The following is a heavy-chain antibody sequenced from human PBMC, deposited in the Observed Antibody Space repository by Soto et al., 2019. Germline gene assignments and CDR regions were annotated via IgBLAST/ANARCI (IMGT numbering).Heavy chain of an antibody. CDR1: GGSVSSGSYY. V-gene: IGHV4-61*01. J-gene: IGHJ4*02. D-gene: IGHD2-2*01. CDR2: IYYSGST. CDR3: ARSIHSLNIVVVPAAYAQYYFDY. Sequence: SETLSLTCTVSGGSVSSGSYYWSWIRQPPGKGLEWIGYIYYSGSTNYNPSLKSRVTISVDTSKNQFSLKLSSVTAADTAVYYCARSIHSLNIVVVPAAYAQYYFDYWGQGTLVTVSS.